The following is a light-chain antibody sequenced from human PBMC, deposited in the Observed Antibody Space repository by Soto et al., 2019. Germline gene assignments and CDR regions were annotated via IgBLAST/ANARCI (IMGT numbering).Light chain of an antibody. CDR2: GAS. V-gene: IGKV3-15*01. CDR3: QQYNNWPLT. J-gene: IGKJ4*01. Sequence: EIVMTQSPATLSVSPGERATLSCRASQSVSSNLAWYQPKPGQDPRLLIYGASTKATGIPARFSGSGSGREFTLTISGLQSEDFAVYYCQQYNNWPLTFGGGTKVEIK. CDR1: QSVSSN.